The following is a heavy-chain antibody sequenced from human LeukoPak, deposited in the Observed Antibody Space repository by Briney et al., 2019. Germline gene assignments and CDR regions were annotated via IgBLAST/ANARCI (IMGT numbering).Heavy chain of an antibody. CDR1: GGSISNTNW. D-gene: IGHD4-17*01. J-gene: IGHJ4*02. V-gene: IGHV4-31*11. CDR3: ARVNGDGDDTMIDY. Sequence: PSETLSLTCGVSGGSISNTNWWTWVRQHPGKGLEWIGYIYYSGSTYYNPSLKSRVTISVDTSKNQFSLKLSSVTAADTAVYYCARVNGDGDDTMIDYWGQGTLVTVSS. CDR2: IYYSGST.